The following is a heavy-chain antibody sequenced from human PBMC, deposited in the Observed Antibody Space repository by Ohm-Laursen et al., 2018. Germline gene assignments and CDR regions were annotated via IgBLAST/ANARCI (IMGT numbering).Heavy chain of an antibody. D-gene: IGHD6-19*01. J-gene: IGHJ4*02. CDR1: GFTFSSFA. Sequence: SLRLSCSASGFTFSSFAMSWVRQAPGKGLEWVSAITTTGGGTYYADSVKGRFTISRDNSHNTLFLEMYSLSADDTAVYYCAKEGDDSSGWCPDYFDYWGQGTLVTVSA. CDR2: ITTTGGGT. V-gene: IGHV3-23*01. CDR3: AKEGDDSSGWCPDYFDY.